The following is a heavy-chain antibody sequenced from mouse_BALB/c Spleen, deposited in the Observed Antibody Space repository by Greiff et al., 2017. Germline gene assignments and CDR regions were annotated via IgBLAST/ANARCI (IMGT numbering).Heavy chain of an antibody. CDR3: AREGGHYYGYDWYFDV. CDR2: IDPANGNT. CDR1: GFNIKDTY. Sequence: VQLQQSGAELVKPGASVKLSCTASGFNIKDTYMPWVKQRPEQGLEWIGRIDPANGNTKYDPKFQGKATITADTSSNTAYLQLSSLTSEDTAVYYCAREGGHYYGYDWYFDVWGAGTTVTVSS. D-gene: IGHD1-2*01. J-gene: IGHJ1*01. V-gene: IGHV14-3*02.